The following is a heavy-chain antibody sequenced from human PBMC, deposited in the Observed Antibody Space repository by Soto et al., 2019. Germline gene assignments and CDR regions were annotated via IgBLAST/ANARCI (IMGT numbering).Heavy chain of an antibody. V-gene: IGHV1-3*01. CDR3: ARPRLAVADYYFDY. Sequence: TSVKVSCKASGYTFTSYAMHWVRQAPGQRLEWMGWINAGNGNTKYSQKFQGRVTITRDTSASTAYMELSSLRSEDTAVYYCARPRLAVADYYFDYWGQGTLVTVSS. CDR2: INAGNGNT. D-gene: IGHD6-19*01. J-gene: IGHJ4*02. CDR1: GYTFTSYA.